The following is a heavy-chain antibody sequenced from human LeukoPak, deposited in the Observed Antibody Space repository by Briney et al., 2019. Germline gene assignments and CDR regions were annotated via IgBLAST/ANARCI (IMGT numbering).Heavy chain of an antibody. V-gene: IGHV3-53*01. CDR2: IYSGSST. J-gene: IGHJ4*02. CDR3: ARLLAGTALDY. Sequence: PGRSLRLSCVASGFTVSSNCMSWARQAPGKGLEWVSGIYSGSSTYYADSVKGRFTIYRDNSKNTLYLQMNSLRAEATALYYCARLLAGTALDYWGQGTLVTVSS. D-gene: IGHD6-19*01. CDR1: GFTVSSNC.